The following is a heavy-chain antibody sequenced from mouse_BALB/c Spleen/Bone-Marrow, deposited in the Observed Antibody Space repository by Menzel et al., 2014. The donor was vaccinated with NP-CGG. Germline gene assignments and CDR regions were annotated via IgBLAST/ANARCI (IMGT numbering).Heavy chain of an antibody. CDR2: ITNNSPT. CDR1: GFSLSGYS. V-gene: IGHV5-17*01. J-gene: IGHJ2*01. Sequence: LEESGGRLVTPGTPPTLTCTXSGFSLSGYSMSWVRQAPGKGLEWIGTITNNSPTYFASWAKGRFTISKASSTTVDLRITSPTTEDTATYFCARDYAGYAGYNYGDYFNLWGQGTLVTISS. CDR3: ARDYAGYAGYNYGDYFNL. D-gene: IGHD2-3*01.